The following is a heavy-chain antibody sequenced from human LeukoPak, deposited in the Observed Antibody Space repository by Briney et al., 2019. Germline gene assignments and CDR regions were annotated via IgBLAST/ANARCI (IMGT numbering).Heavy chain of an antibody. J-gene: IGHJ5*02. V-gene: IGHV4-34*01. D-gene: IGHD1-1*01. CDR2: INHSGST. Sequence: SETLSLTCAVYGGSFSGYYWSWIRQPPGKGLEWIGEINHSGSTNYNPSLKSRVTISVDTSKNQFSLKLSSVTAADTAVYYCARGWNALNWFDPRGQGTLVTVSS. CDR1: GGSFSGYY. CDR3: ARGWNALNWFDP.